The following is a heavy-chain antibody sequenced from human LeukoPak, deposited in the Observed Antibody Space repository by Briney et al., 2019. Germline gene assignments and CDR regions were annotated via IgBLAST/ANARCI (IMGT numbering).Heavy chain of an antibody. J-gene: IGHJ1*01. Sequence: GGSLRLSCAASGFTFSSYSMNWVRQAPGKGLEWVSSISSSSSYIYYADSVKGRFTISRDNAKNSLYLQMNSLRAEDTAVYYCATYSSSNAREFQYWGQGTLVTVSS. CDR2: ISSSSSYI. CDR1: GFTFSSYS. D-gene: IGHD2-2*01. CDR3: ATYSSSNAREFQY. V-gene: IGHV3-21*01.